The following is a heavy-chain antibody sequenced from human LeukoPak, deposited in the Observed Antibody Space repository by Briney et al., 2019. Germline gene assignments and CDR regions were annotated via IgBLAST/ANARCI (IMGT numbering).Heavy chain of an antibody. D-gene: IGHD3-10*01. Sequence: ASVKVSCKASGYTLTSYGISWVRQAPGQGLEWMGWISAYNGNTNYAQKLQGRVTMTTDTSTSTAYMELRSLRSDDTAVYYCARDSPIGYYGSGSYYMPKTFDYWGQGTLVTVSS. CDR1: GYTLTSYG. CDR3: ARDSPIGYYGSGSYYMPKTFDY. CDR2: ISAYNGNT. J-gene: IGHJ4*02. V-gene: IGHV1-18*01.